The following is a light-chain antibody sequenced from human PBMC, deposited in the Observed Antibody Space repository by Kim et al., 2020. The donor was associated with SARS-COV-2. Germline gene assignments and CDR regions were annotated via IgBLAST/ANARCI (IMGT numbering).Light chain of an antibody. Sequence: DIQMTQSPSTLSASVGDRVTITCRASQSISSWLAWYQQKPGKAPKLLIYKASSLESGVPSRFSGSGSGTEFTLTISSLQPDDFATYYCQQYNSYPYTYGQGTKLEI. J-gene: IGKJ2*01. V-gene: IGKV1-5*03. CDR2: KAS. CDR1: QSISSW. CDR3: QQYNSYPYT.